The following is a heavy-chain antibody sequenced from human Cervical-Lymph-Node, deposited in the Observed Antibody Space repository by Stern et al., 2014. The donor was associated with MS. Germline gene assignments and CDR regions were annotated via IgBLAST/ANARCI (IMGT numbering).Heavy chain of an antibody. CDR1: GYTFTSYW. CDR3: ARQRYFDY. V-gene: IGHV5-51*01. J-gene: IGHJ4*02. Sequence: EVQLVESGPEVKRPGESLKISCQASGYTFTSYWIGWVRQMPGKGLEWIAIIFPGGSDIRYRASFQGQVTTSTDNSPSTAYLQWNNLKASDTAIYYCARQRYFDYWGQGTLVTVSS. CDR2: IFPGGSDI.